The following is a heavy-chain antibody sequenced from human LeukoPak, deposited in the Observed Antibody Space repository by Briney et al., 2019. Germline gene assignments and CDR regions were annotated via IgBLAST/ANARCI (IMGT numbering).Heavy chain of an antibody. CDR1: EFTFSHHW. CDR3: ARGPILRHFDYYMDV. Sequence: GGSLRLSCAASEFTFSHHWMTWVRQAPGKGLELVANIKQDGSETYYVDSVKGRFTISRDNAKNSLDMQMNSLRVEDTAVYYCARGPILRHFDYYMDVWGKGTTVIISS. D-gene: IGHD3-9*01. V-gene: IGHV3-7*01. J-gene: IGHJ6*03. CDR2: IKQDGSET.